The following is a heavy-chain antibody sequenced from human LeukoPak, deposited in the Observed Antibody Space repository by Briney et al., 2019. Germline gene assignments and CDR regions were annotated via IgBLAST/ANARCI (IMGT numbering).Heavy chain of an antibody. CDR1: GFTFSSYS. CDR3: ARSMITFGGVIVKKGKNYFDY. J-gene: IGHJ4*02. V-gene: IGHV3-21*01. Sequence: GGSLRLSCAASGFTFSSYSMNWVRQAPGKGLEWVSSISSSSSYIYYADSVKGRFTISRDNAKNSLYLQMNSLRAEDTAVYYCARSMITFGGVIVKKGKNYFDYWGQGTLVTVPS. D-gene: IGHD3-16*02. CDR2: ISSSSSYI.